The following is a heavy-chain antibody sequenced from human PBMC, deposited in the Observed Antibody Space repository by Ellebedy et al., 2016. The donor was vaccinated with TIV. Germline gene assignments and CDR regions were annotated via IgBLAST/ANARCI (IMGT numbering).Heavy chain of an antibody. D-gene: IGHD3-3*01. CDR2: ISYVGNNE. CDR3: ARPRGITIFERILYFDL. CDR1: GFSFSTYA. Sequence: GESLKISCAASGFSFSTYAMYWVRQAPGKGLEWVAVISYVGNNEDYADSVKGRFTTYRDNSQNTLFLQMDSLRVEDTAVYYCARPRGITIFERILYFDLWGRGTLVTVSS. J-gene: IGHJ2*01. V-gene: IGHV3-30*03.